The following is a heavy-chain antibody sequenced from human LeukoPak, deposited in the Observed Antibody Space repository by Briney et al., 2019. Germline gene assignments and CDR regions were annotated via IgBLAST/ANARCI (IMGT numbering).Heavy chain of an antibody. V-gene: IGHV1-8*01. CDR3: ARGFRFTMVRGVIGY. CDR1: GYTFTSYD. J-gene: IGHJ4*02. Sequence: ASVKVSCKASGYTFTSYDSNWVRQGTGQGLEWMGWMNPNSGNTGYGQKFQGRVTMTRNTSISTAYMELSSLRSEETAVYYCARGFRFTMVRGVIGYWGQGTLVTVSS. D-gene: IGHD3-10*01. CDR2: MNPNSGNT.